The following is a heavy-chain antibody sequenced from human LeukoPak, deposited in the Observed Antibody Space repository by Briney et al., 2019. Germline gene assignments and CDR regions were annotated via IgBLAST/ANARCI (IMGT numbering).Heavy chain of an antibody. Sequence: GASVKVSCKASGGTFSSYAISWVRQAPGQGLEWMGGIIPIFGTANYAQKFQGRVTITADESTSTAYMELSSLRSEDTAVYYCARDLYYYDSSGYSTNWFDPWGQGTLVTVSS. J-gene: IGHJ5*02. V-gene: IGHV1-69*13. CDR3: ARDLYYYDSSGYSTNWFDP. CDR1: GGTFSSYA. D-gene: IGHD3-22*01. CDR2: IIPIFGTA.